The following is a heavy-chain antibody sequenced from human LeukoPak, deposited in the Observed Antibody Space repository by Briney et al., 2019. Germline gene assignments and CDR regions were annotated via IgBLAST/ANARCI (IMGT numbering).Heavy chain of an antibody. CDR2: IIPIFGTE. V-gene: IGHV1-69*06. CDR3: VNSLNYYGSGSLVY. D-gene: IGHD3-10*01. J-gene: IGHJ4*02. Sequence: SVKVSCKASGGTFSSYAISWVRQAPGQGLEWMGGIIPIFGTENSAQKFQGRVTITADKSTSTAYMELSSLRSEDTALYYCVNSLNYYGSGSLVYWGQGTLVTVSS. CDR1: GGTFSSYA.